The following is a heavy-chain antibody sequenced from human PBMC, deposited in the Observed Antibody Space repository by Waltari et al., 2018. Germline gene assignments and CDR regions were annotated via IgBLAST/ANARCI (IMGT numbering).Heavy chain of an antibody. CDR3: AIQQPYIWYFDL. CDR2: IYPGDSDT. Sequence: EVQLVQSGAAVTKPWESLTISCKGSGYSFTSYWLCWVRQMPGKGLEGMGIIYPGDSDTRYSPSFQGQVTISADKSISTAYLQWSSLKASDTAMYDCAIQQPYIWYFDLWGRGTLVTVSS. J-gene: IGHJ2*01. V-gene: IGHV5-51*03. CDR1: GYSFTSYW. D-gene: IGHD6-13*01.